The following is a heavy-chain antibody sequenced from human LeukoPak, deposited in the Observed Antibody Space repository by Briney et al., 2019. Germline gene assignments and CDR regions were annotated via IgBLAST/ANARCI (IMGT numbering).Heavy chain of an antibody. CDR3: ARDSPVNYYDFWSGYDY. CDR2: ISAYNGNT. J-gene: IGHJ4*02. CDR1: GYTFTSYG. D-gene: IGHD3-3*01. Sequence: ASVKVSCKASGYTFTSYGISWVRQAPGQGLEWMGWISAYNGNTNYAQKLQGRVTMTTDTSTSTAYMELRSLRSDDTAVYYCARDSPVNYYDFWSGYDYWGQGTLVTVSS. V-gene: IGHV1-18*01.